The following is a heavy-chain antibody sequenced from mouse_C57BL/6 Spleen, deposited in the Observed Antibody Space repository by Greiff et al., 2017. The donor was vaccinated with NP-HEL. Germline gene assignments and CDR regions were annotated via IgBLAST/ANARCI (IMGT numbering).Heavy chain of an antibody. CDR3: ARRDDYAMDY. Sequence: VQLQQSGAELARPGASVKLSCKASGYTFTSYGISWVKQRTGQGLEWIGEIYPRSGNTYYNEKFKGKATLTADKSSSTAYRELRSLTSEDSAVYFCARRDDYAMDYWGQRTSVTVSS. V-gene: IGHV1-81*01. J-gene: IGHJ4*01. D-gene: IGHD3-3*01. CDR2: IYPRSGNT. CDR1: GYTFTSYG.